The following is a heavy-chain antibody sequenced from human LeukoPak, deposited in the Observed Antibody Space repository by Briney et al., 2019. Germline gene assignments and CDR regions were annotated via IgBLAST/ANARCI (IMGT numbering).Heavy chain of an antibody. CDR3: ARDFGTTGWHTFDY. J-gene: IGHJ4*02. Sequence: SQTLSLTCVVSGDSVSSKNGAWNWIRQSPSRGLEWLGRTYYRSKWYDDYAESMEGRMTISQDTSKSQYSLHLNSVTPDDTAVYYCARDFGTTGWHTFDYWGQGTLVTVSS. V-gene: IGHV6-1*01. CDR1: GDSVSSKNGA. D-gene: IGHD6-19*01. CDR2: TYYRSKWYD.